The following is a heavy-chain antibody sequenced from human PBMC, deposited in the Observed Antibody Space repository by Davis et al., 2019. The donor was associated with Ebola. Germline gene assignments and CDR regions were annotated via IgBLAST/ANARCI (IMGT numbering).Heavy chain of an antibody. CDR2: ISSSSSTI. V-gene: IGHV3-48*02. Sequence: GESLKISCAASGFTFSSYSMNWVRQAPGKGLEWVSYISSSSSTIYYADSVKGRFTISRDNAKNSLYLQMNSLRDEDTAVYYCARENTSLYYYMDVWGKGTTVTVSS. D-gene: IGHD2-2*01. CDR1: GFTFSSYS. J-gene: IGHJ6*03. CDR3: ARENTSLYYYMDV.